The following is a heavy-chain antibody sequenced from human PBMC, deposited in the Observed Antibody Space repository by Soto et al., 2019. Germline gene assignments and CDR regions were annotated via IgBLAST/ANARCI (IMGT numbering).Heavy chain of an antibody. V-gene: IGHV4-39*01. J-gene: IGHJ4*02. D-gene: IGHD4-17*01. Sequence: ETLSLTGTVSGGSISSSSYYWGWIRQPPGKGLEWIGSIYYSGSTYYNPSLKSRVTISVDMSKNQFSLKLSSVTAADTAVYYCANQNDYGDYLSAYWGQGTLVTISS. CDR2: IYYSGST. CDR1: GGSISSSSYY. CDR3: ANQNDYGDYLSAY.